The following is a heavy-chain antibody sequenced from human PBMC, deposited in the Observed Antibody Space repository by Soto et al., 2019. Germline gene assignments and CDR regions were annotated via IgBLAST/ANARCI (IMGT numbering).Heavy chain of an antibody. CDR2: IYYSGST. V-gene: IGHV4-39*01. J-gene: IGHJ3*02. CDR1: GGSISSSSYY. CDR3: ASSHYYDFWSGHDAFDI. Sequence: SETLSLTCTVSGGSISSSSYYWGWIRQPPGKGLEWIGSIYYSGSTYYNPSLKSRVTISVDTSKNQFSLKLSSVTAADTAVYYCASSHYYDFWSGHDAFDIWGQGTMVTVSS. D-gene: IGHD3-3*01.